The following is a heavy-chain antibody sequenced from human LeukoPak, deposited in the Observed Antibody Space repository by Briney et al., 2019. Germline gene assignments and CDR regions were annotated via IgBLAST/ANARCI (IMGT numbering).Heavy chain of an antibody. CDR2: IYYSGST. D-gene: IGHD3-22*01. CDR3: ARFFYYYDSSGYFDY. J-gene: IGHJ4*02. CDR1: GGSISSYY. V-gene: IGHV4-59*08. Sequence: PSETLSLTCTVSGGSISSYYWSWIRQPPGKGLEWIGYIYYSGSTSYNPSLKSRVTISVDTSKNQFSLKLSSVTAADTAVYYCARFFYYYDSSGYFDYWGQGTLVTVSS.